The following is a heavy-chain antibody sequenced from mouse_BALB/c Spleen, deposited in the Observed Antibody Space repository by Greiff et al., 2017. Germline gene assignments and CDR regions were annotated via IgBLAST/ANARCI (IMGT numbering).Heavy chain of an antibody. CDR1: GFTFSSFG. Sequence: EVQLVESGGGLVQPGGSRKLSCAASGFTFSSFGMHWVRQAPEKGLEWVAYISSGSSTIYYADTVKGRFTISRDNPKNTLFLQMTSLRSEDTAMYYCARSVWDYEAMDYWGQGTSVTVSS. CDR3: ARSVWDYEAMDY. D-gene: IGHD2-10*02. J-gene: IGHJ4*01. V-gene: IGHV5-17*02. CDR2: ISSGSSTI.